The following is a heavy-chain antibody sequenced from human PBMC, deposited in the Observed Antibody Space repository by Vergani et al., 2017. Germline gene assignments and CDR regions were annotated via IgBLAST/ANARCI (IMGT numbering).Heavy chain of an antibody. CDR3: ARDHDSSGYYYVYYFDY. Sequence: EVQLLESGGGLVQPGGSLRLSCAASGFTFSSYAMSWVRQAPGKGLEWVSAISGSGGSTYYADSVKGRFTISRDNSKNTLYLQMNSLRSEDTAVYYCARDHDSSGYYYVYYFDYWGQGTLVTVSS. V-gene: IGHV3-23*01. CDR1: GFTFSSYA. CDR2: ISGSGGST. D-gene: IGHD3-22*01. J-gene: IGHJ4*02.